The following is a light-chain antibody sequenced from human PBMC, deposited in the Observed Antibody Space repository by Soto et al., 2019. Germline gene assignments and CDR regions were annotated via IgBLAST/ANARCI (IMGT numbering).Light chain of an antibody. CDR3: ATWDDSLNGYV. V-gene: IGLV1-44*01. J-gene: IGLJ1*01. CDR1: NSNIESNT. Sequence: QSVLTHTPSASATPGQRVTISCSGTNSNIESNTIAWYQQLPGTAPKRLIHSNNQRPSGVPDRFSASKSGTSASLAISGLQSEDEADYYCATWDDSLNGYVFGTGTNVTV. CDR2: SNN.